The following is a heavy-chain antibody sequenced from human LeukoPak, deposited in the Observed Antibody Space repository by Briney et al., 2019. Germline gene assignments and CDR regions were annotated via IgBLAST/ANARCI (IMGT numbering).Heavy chain of an antibody. CDR3: AKGQNRNYGSGSYLLDY. CDR1: GFTFSSYG. CDR2: IRYDGSNK. Sequence: GGSLRLSCAASGFTFSSYGMHWVRQAPGKGLEWVAFIRYDGSNKYYADSVKGRFTISRDNSKDTLYLQMNSLRAEDTAVYYCAKGQNRNYGSGSYLLDYWGQGTLVTVSS. D-gene: IGHD3-10*01. V-gene: IGHV3-30*02. J-gene: IGHJ4*02.